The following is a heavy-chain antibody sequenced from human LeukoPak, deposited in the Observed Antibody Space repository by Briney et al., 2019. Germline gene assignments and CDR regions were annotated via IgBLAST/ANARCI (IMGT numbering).Heavy chain of an antibody. Sequence: PGGSLRLSCAASGFAVSSNYMTWVRQAPGKGLEWVSIIYSGGNTNFAASVKGRFTISRDNSKNTLFLQMSSLRAEETAVYYCARGLNWFDPWGRGTLVPVSS. CDR3: ARGLNWFDP. CDR1: GFAVSSNY. V-gene: IGHV3-66*01. CDR2: IYSGGNT. J-gene: IGHJ5*02.